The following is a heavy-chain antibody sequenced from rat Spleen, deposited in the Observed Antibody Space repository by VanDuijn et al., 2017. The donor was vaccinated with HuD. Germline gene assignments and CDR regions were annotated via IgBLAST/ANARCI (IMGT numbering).Heavy chain of an antibody. CDR2: INYDGRST. J-gene: IGHJ4*01. V-gene: IGHV5-29*01. Sequence: EVQLVESDGGLVQPGRSLKLSCVASGFIFSDHYVAWVRQAPTKGLEWVASINYDGRSTFYRDSVRDRFTISRDNGKNTLYLQIDSLRSEDTATYYCARAMYTTDYYFAKGYYVMDAWGQGASVTVSS. CDR1: GFIFSDHY. CDR3: ARAMYTTDYYFAKGYYVMDA. D-gene: IGHD1-6*01.